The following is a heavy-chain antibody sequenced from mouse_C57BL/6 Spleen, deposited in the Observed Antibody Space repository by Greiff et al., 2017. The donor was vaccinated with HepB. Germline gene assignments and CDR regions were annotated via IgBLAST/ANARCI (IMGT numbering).Heavy chain of an antibody. V-gene: IGHV2-9-1*01. J-gene: IGHJ4*01. D-gene: IGHD1-1*01. CDR3: ARWDYYGSREAMDY. Sequence: VKLVESGPGLVAPSQSLSITCTVSGFSLTSYAISWVRQPPGKGLEWLGVIWTGGGTNYNSALKSRLSISKDNSKSQVFLKMNSLQTDDTARYYCARWDYYGSREAMDYWGQGTSVTVSS. CDR1: GFSLTSYA. CDR2: IWTGGGT.